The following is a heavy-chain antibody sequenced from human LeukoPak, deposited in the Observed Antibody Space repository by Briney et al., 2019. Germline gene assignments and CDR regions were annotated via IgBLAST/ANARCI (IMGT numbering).Heavy chain of an antibody. Sequence: SETLSLTCVVSGGSVSSYYWTWIRQPPGKGLEWIGYIYNSGSTNYNPSLKSRVTISVDTSKNQFSLKLSSVTAADTAVYYCARDTDSSGYYDSWGQGTLVTVSS. J-gene: IGHJ5*01. CDR1: GGSVSSYY. CDR3: ARDTDSSGYYDS. V-gene: IGHV4-59*02. CDR2: IYNSGST. D-gene: IGHD3-22*01.